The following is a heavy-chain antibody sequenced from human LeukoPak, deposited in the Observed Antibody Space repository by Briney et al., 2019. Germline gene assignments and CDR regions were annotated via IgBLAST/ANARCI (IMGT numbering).Heavy chain of an antibody. D-gene: IGHD4-17*01. Sequence: GGSLRLSCAASGFTFSSYCMSWVRQAPGKGLEWVANINKDESEKYYVDSVKGRFTISRDNAKNSLCLQMNSLRAEDTAVYYCARCRTTVTAMPGYWGQGTLVTVSS. J-gene: IGHJ4*02. V-gene: IGHV3-7*03. CDR2: INKDESEK. CDR1: GFTFSSYC. CDR3: ARCRTTVTAMPGY.